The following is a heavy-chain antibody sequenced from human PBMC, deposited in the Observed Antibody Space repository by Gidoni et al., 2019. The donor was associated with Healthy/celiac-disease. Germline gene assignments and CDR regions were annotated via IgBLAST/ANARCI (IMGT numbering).Heavy chain of an antibody. Sequence: QVQLQESGPGLVKPSQTLSLTCTVSGGSISSGSYYWSWIRQPAGKGLEWSGRIYTSGSTNYNPSLKSRVTISVDTSKNQFSLKLSSVTAADTAVYYCARTGGEEWELPIPAFDIWGQGTMVTVSS. J-gene: IGHJ3*02. CDR1: GGSISSGSYY. CDR2: IYTSGST. CDR3: ARTGGEEWELPIPAFDI. D-gene: IGHD1-26*01. V-gene: IGHV4-61*02.